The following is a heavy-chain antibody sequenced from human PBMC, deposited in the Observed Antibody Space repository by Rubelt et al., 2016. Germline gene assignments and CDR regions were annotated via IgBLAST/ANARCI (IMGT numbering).Heavy chain of an antibody. D-gene: IGHD6-19*01. Sequence: QEQLVQSGAEVRKPGASVKVSCKVSGFTFTEYYIHWVRQAPGQGLEWMGWINPDSGGTTYAQKFQGWVSMTRNTSISTAYMELSSLKAGDTALYYCARGSLAGTALAGLLDYWGQGTLVTVSS. J-gene: IGHJ4*02. V-gene: IGHV1-2*04. CDR2: INPDSGGT. CDR3: ARGSLAGTALAGLLDY. CDR1: GFTFTEYY.